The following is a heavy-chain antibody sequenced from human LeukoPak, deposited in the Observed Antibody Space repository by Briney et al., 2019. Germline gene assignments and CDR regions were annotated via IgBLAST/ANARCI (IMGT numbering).Heavy chain of an antibody. J-gene: IGHJ4*02. Sequence: GGSLRLSCAASGFTFSSYAMHWVRQAPGKGLEWVAVIAYDGSNKYYADSVRGRFTSSRDNSKNTLYLQMNSLRAEDTAVYYCASDNSNYGSGSYYNYPTYYFDYWGQGTLVTVSS. CDR3: ASDNSNYGSGSYYNYPTYYFDY. D-gene: IGHD3-10*01. CDR1: GFTFSSYA. CDR2: IAYDGSNK. V-gene: IGHV3-30-3*01.